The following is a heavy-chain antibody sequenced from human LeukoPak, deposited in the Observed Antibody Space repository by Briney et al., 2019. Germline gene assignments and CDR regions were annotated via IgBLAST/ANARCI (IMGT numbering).Heavy chain of an antibody. CDR1: GFTFRSYA. CDR2: ISYDGSNK. V-gene: IGHV3-30*04. Sequence: PGGSLRLPCAASGFTFRSYAMHWVRQAPGKGLEWVAVISYDGSNKYYADSVKGRFTISRDNSKNTLYLQMNSLRAEDTAVYYCAKDQGYGDPSYYYYGMDVWGQGTTVTVSS. D-gene: IGHD4-17*01. CDR3: AKDQGYGDPSYYYYGMDV. J-gene: IGHJ6*02.